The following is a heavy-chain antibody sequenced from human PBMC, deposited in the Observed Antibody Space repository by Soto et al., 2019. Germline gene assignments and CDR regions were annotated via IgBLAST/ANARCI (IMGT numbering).Heavy chain of an antibody. V-gene: IGHV1-69*13. CDR1: GGTFSSYA. CDR2: IIPIFGTA. Sequence: AASVKVSCKASGGTFSSYAISWVRQAPGQGLEWMGGIIPIFGTANYAQKFQGRVTITADESTSTAYMELSSLRSEDTAVYYCARRNYYYDSRIDPWGQGTLVTVSS. CDR3: ARRNYYYDSRIDP. D-gene: IGHD3-22*01. J-gene: IGHJ5*02.